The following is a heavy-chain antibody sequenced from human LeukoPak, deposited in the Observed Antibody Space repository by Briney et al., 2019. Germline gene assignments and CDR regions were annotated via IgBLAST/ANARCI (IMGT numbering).Heavy chain of an antibody. CDR2: IYTSEST. Sequence: SETLSLTCTVSGGSISGYFWSWIRQPAGKGLEWIGRIYTSESTKYNPSLKSTIYNPSLKSRVTMSTDTSKNQLSLKVSSVTAADTAVYYCARTPRYDNSGRVDWFDPWGQGTLVTVSS. V-gene: IGHV4-4*07. CDR1: GGSISGYF. D-gene: IGHD3-22*01. CDR3: ARTPRYDNSGRVDWFDP. J-gene: IGHJ5*02.